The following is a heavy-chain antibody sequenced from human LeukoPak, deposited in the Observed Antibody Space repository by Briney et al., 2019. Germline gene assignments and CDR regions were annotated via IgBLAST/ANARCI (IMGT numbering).Heavy chain of an antibody. CDR2: INHSGST. D-gene: IGHD3-10*01. CDR1: GGSFGGYY. CDR3: ARRGKRGGYYYYMDV. Sequence: SETLSLTCAVYGGSFGGYYWSWIRQPPGKGLEWIGEINHSGSTNYNPSLKSRVTISVDTSKNQFSLKLSSVTAADTAVYYCARRGKRGGYYYYMDVWGKGTTVTISS. V-gene: IGHV4-34*01. J-gene: IGHJ6*03.